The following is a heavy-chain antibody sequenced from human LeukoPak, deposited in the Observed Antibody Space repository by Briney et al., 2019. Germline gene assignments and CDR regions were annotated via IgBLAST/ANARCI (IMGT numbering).Heavy chain of an antibody. J-gene: IGHJ5*02. Sequence: ASVKVSCKASGGTFSSYAISWVRQAPGQALESMGGIIPIFGTAKYAQKFQGRVTITVDESTSTAYMELSSLRSEDTAVYYCARDRGKGPENWFDPWGQGTLVTVSS. CDR1: GGTFSSYA. CDR2: IIPIFGTA. CDR3: ARDRGKGPENWFDP. V-gene: IGHV1-69*13.